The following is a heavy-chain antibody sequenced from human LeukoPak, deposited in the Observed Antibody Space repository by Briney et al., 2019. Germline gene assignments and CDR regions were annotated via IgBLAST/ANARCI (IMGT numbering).Heavy chain of an antibody. CDR1: GFTFSSDW. CDR3: ARETTAFDY. D-gene: IGHD4-17*01. J-gene: IGHJ4*02. Sequence: GGSLRLSCAASGFTFSSDWMSWVRQAPGKGLEWVANIKQDGSEKYYVDSVKGRFTISRDNAKNSLYLQMNSLRAEDTAVYYCARETTAFDYWGQGTLVTVSS. CDR2: IKQDGSEK. V-gene: IGHV3-7*01.